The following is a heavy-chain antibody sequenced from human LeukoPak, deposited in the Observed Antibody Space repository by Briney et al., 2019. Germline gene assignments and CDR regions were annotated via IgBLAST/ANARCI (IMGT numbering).Heavy chain of an antibody. CDR1: GGSISSYY. V-gene: IGHV4-59*01. CDR2: IYYCGST. CDR3: ARVKYYYDSSGYYRIYYFDY. D-gene: IGHD3-22*01. Sequence: SETLSLTCTVSGGSISSYYWSWIRQPPGEGLEWIGYIYYCGSTNYNPSLKSRVTISVDTSKTQFSLKLSSVTAADTAVYYCARVKYYYDSSGYYRIYYFDYWGQGTLVTVSS. J-gene: IGHJ4*02.